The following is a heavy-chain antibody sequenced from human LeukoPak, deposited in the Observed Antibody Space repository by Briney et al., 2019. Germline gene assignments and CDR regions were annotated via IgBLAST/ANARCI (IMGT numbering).Heavy chain of an antibody. CDR3: ARRAAAGTGETSFDY. V-gene: IGHV3-11*06. CDR2: ISTSSSYT. CDR1: GFTFSDYY. Sequence: GGSLRLSCAAPGFTFSDYYMNWIRQAPGKGLEWVSYISTSSSYTNYADSVKGRFTISRDNAKNSLYLQMNSLRAEDTAVYYCARRAAAGTGETSFDYWGQGTLVTVSS. D-gene: IGHD6-13*01. J-gene: IGHJ4*02.